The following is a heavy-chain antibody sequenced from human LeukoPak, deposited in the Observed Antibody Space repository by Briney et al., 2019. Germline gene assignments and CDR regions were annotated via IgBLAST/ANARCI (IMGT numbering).Heavy chain of an antibody. V-gene: IGHV4-59*01. D-gene: IGHD6-25*01. CDR2: IYYSGST. CDR1: GGSISSYH. CDR3: ASARLGSGLEGASDV. Sequence: KTSETLSLTCTVSGGSISSYHWSWIRQPPGKGLEWIGYIYYSGSTNYNPSLKSRVTISIDASKNQFSLWLSSVTAADTAVYHCASARLGSGLEGASDVWGQGTMVTVSS. J-gene: IGHJ3*01.